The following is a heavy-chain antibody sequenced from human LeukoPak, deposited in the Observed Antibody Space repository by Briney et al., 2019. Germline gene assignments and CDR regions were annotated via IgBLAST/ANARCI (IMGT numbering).Heavy chain of an antibody. CDR3: ARGAVFQGNYDY. V-gene: IGHV3-21*01. J-gene: IGHJ4*02. D-gene: IGHD5-24*01. CDR1: GFTFSSSS. CDR2: ISGESKYI. Sequence: TGGSLRLSCAAAGFTFSSSSMNWVRQTPGKRLEWVSSISGESKYIYYADSVTGRFTISRDNAKNSLYLQMNSLRAEDTAVYYCARGAVFQGNYDYWGQGTQVTVSS.